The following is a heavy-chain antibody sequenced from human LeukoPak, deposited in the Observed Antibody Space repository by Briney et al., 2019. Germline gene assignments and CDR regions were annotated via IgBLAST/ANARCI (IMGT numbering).Heavy chain of an antibody. V-gene: IGHV1-46*01. CDR2: INPSGGST. CDR1: GYTFTSYY. CDR3: ARASYPVTAMYYDFWSDLSDGMDV. J-gene: IGHJ6*02. D-gene: IGHD3-3*01. Sequence: GASVKVSCKASGYTFTSYYMPWVRQAPGQGLEWMGIINPSGGSTSYAQKFQGRVTMTRDTSTSTVYMELSSLRSEDTAVYYCARASYPVTAMYYDFWSDLSDGMDVWGQGTTVTVSS.